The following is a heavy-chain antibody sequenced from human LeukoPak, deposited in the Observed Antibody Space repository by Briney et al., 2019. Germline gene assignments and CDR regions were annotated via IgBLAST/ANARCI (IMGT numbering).Heavy chain of an antibody. Sequence: PSETLSLTCTVSGGSISSYYWSWIRQPPGKGLEWIGFIDYTGSTNYNPSLKSRVSISIDSSKNQFSLKLSSVTAADSAVYYCTSRYSDLWGRGTLVTVSS. CDR1: GGSISSYY. CDR3: TSRYSDL. J-gene: IGHJ2*01. CDR2: IDYTGST. V-gene: IGHV4-59*08.